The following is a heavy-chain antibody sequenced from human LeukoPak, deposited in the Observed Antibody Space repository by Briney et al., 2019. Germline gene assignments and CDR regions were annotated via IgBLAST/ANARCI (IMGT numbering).Heavy chain of an antibody. J-gene: IGHJ4*02. V-gene: IGHV3-23*01. D-gene: IGHD5-12*01. CDR1: GFTLSSYA. CDR2: ISGSGGST. Sequence: GGSLRLSCAASGFTLSSYAMSWVRQAPGKGLEWVSAISGSGGSTYYADSVKGRFTISRDNSKNTLYLQMNSLRAEDTAVYYCAKTYSGYDWGLDYWGQGTLVTVSS. CDR3: AKTYSGYDWGLDY.